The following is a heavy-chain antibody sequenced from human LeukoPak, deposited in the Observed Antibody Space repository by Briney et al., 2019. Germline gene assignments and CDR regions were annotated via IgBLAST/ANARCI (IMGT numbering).Heavy chain of an antibody. CDR3: ARGTTGNYGLAQNFDY. D-gene: IGHD4-11*01. Sequence: KPGGSLRLSCAASGFTFSSYSMNWVRQAPGKGLEWVSSISSSSSYIYYADSVKGRFTISRDNAKNSLYLQMNSLRAEDTAVYYCARGTTGNYGLAQNFDYWGQGTLVTVSS. V-gene: IGHV3-21*01. CDR2: ISSSSSYI. CDR1: GFTFSSYS. J-gene: IGHJ4*02.